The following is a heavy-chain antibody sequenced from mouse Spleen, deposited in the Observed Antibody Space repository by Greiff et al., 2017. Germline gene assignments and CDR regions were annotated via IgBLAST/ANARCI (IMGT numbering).Heavy chain of an antibody. CDR1: GYAFSSYW. Sequence: QVQLKESGAELVKPGASVKISCKASGYAFSSYWMNWVKQRPGKGLEWIGQIYPGDGDTNYNGKFKGKATLTADKSSSTAYMQLSSLTSEDSAVYFCAREGVRRPYFDYWGQGTTLTVSS. J-gene: IGHJ2*01. D-gene: IGHD2-14*01. CDR3: AREGVRRPYFDY. V-gene: IGHV1-80*01. CDR2: IYPGDGDT.